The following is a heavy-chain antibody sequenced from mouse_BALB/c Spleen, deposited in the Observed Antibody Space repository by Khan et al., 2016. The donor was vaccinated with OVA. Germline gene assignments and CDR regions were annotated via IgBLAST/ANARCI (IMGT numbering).Heavy chain of an antibody. J-gene: IGHJ1*01. D-gene: IGHD2-1*01. CDR1: GFSLTSYG. Sequence: QVQLKESEPGLEAPSQSLPITCTVSGFSLTSYGVHWVRQPPGKGLAWLGVIWPGGNPNNKSAVKSRLSSCKENSKRQVLLKLNRLQTDDTAMYYCARYYGNYGWYFDVWGAGTTGTVSS. CDR3: ARYYGNYGWYFDV. CDR2: IWPGGNP. V-gene: IGHV2-9*02.